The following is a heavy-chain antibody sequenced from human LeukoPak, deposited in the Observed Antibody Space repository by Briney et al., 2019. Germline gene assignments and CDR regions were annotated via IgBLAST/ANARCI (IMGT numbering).Heavy chain of an antibody. D-gene: IGHD3-22*01. V-gene: IGHV6-1*01. Sequence: SPTLSLTCAISGDSVSSNSAAWNWIRQSPSRGLEWLGRTYYRSKWYNDYAVSVKSQIAINPDTSKNQFSLQLNSVTPEDTAVYYCARAFYDSSGYYIDYWGQGTLVTVSS. CDR1: GDSVSSNSAA. CDR2: TYYRSKWYN. CDR3: ARAFYDSSGYYIDY. J-gene: IGHJ4*02.